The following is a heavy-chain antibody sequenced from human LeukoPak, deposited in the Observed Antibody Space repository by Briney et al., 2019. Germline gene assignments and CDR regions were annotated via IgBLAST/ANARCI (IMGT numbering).Heavy chain of an antibody. V-gene: IGHV3-23*01. Sequence: GGSLRLSCAASGFTFSSYGMHWVRQAPGKGLEWVSAISGSGGSTYYADSVKGRFTISRDNSKNTLYLQMNSLRAEDTAVYYCAISYSGSFPWGYFDYWGQGTLVTVSS. CDR2: ISGSGGST. D-gene: IGHD1-26*01. CDR1: GFTFSSYG. CDR3: AISYSGSFPWGYFDY. J-gene: IGHJ4*02.